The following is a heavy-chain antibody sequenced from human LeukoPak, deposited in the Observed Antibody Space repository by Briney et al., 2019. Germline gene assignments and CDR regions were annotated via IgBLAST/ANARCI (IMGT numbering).Heavy chain of an antibody. Sequence: GGSLRLSCAASGFTFSSYSMNWVRQAPGKGLEWVATIKEDGSDKHYVDSVKGRFTIARDNAKNSLFLQMSSLRADDTAVYYCATWGSIFGVTFFDYWGRGTLVTVSS. CDR2: IKEDGSDK. J-gene: IGHJ4*02. CDR1: GFTFSSYS. V-gene: IGHV3-7*01. CDR3: ATWGSIFGVTFFDY. D-gene: IGHD3-3*01.